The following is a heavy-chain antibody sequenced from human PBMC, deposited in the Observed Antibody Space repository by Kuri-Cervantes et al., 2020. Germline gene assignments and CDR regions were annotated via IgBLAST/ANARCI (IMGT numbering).Heavy chain of an antibody. CDR3: ARERLRYFVPDS. D-gene: IGHD3-9*01. CDR2: IYYSGST. Sequence: SETLSLTCTVSGGSISSYYWSWIRQPPGKGLEWIGYIYYSGSTNYNPSLKSRVTMSVDTSKNQFSLKLSSVTAADTAVYYCARERLRYFVPDSWGQGTLVTVSS. CDR1: GGSISSYY. V-gene: IGHV4-59*12. J-gene: IGHJ5*02.